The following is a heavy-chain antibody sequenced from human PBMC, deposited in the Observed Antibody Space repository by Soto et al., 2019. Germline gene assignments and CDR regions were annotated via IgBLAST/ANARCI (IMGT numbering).Heavy chain of an antibody. J-gene: IGHJ4*02. V-gene: IGHV6-1*01. Sequence: PXQTLSLPCAISGDSVSSNSAAWNLIRQSPSRGLEWLGRTYYRSKWYNDYAVSVKSRITINPDTSKNQFSLQLNSVTPEDTAVYYCARAPYFGVASFDYWGQGTLVTVSS. CDR3: ARAPYFGVASFDY. CDR1: GDSVSSNSAA. D-gene: IGHD3-3*01. CDR2: TYYRSKWYN.